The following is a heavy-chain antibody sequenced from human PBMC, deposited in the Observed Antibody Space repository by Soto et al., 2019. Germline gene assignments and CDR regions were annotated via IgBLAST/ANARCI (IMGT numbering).Heavy chain of an antibody. Sequence: QVQLVQSGAEVKKPGASVKVSCKASGYTFTSYGIIWVRQAPGQGLEWMGWISAYNGNTNYAQKLQGRVTMTTDTSTSTAYMELRSLRSDDTAVYYCARDGPTYYDFWSGYPNWFDPWGQGTLVTVSS. CDR2: ISAYNGNT. CDR1: GYTFTSYG. J-gene: IGHJ5*02. V-gene: IGHV1-18*01. D-gene: IGHD3-3*01. CDR3: ARDGPTYYDFWSGYPNWFDP.